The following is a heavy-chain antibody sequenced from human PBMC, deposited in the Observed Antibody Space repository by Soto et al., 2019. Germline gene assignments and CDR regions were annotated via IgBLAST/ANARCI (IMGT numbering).Heavy chain of an antibody. J-gene: IGHJ6*02. D-gene: IGHD6-25*01. CDR3: ARESGGYDSSTRYGLDV. Sequence: SETLSLTCSVSGGSISSVGHYWTWIRQQPGKGLEWIGYIYYSGSTDYNPSLKSRVTISVDRSKTQFSLNLSSVTAADTAIYYCARESGGYDSSTRYGLDVWGQGTTVT. V-gene: IGHV4-31*03. CDR1: GGSISSVGHY. CDR2: IYYSGST.